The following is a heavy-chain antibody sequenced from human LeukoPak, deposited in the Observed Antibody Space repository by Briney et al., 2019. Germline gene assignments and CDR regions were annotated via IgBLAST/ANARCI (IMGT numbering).Heavy chain of an antibody. J-gene: IGHJ4*02. V-gene: IGHV3-7*01. CDR1: GFTFSSYW. CDR2: IKQDGSEQ. CDR3: ASEGRELPAFDY. Sequence: PGGSLRLSCAASGFTFSSYWMSWVRQAPGKGLEWVANIKQDGSEQYYVDSVKGRFTISRDNAKNSLYLQMNSLRAEDTAVYYCASEGRELPAFDYWGQGTLVTVSS. D-gene: IGHD1-26*01.